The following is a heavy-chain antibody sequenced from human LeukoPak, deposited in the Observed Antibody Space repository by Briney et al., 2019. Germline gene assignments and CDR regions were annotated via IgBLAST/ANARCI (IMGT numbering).Heavy chain of an antibody. V-gene: IGHV1-2*02. D-gene: IGHD3/OR15-3a*01. CDR3: ARARRPGLGTTDSDAFDI. Sequence: ASVKVSCKASGYTFTGYYMHWVRQATGQGLEWMGWINPNSGGTNYAQKFQGRVTMTRDTSISTAYMELSRLRSDDTAVYYCARARRPGLGTTDSDAFDIWGQGTMVTVSS. CDR1: GYTFTGYY. CDR2: INPNSGGT. J-gene: IGHJ3*02.